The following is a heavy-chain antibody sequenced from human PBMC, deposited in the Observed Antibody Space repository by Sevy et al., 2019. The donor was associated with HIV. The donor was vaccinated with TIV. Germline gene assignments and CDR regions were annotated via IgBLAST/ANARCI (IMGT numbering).Heavy chain of an antibody. V-gene: IGHV3-7*04. CDR1: GFTFSRYW. CDR2: IKPDGSEG. Sequence: GESLKISCAASGFTFSRYWMSWVRQAPGKGLEWVANIKPDGSEGYYADSVKGRFTISRDNAQNSLYLQMKSLRAEDTAVYSCARGDFYDSSGYFIDAFDIWGQGTMVTVSS. D-gene: IGHD3-22*01. CDR3: ARGDFYDSSGYFIDAFDI. J-gene: IGHJ3*02.